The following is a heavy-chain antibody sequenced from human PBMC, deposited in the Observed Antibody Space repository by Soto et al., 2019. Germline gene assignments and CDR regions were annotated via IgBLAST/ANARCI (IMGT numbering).Heavy chain of an antibody. CDR3: AKDPWPRAPSYYYYMDV. CDR2: ISYDGSNK. V-gene: IGHV3-30*18. Sequence: GGSLRLSCAASGFTFSSYGMHWVRQAPGKGLEWVAVISYDGSNKYYADSVKGRFTISRDNSKNTLYLQMNSLRAEDTAVYYCAKDPWPRAPSYYYYMDVWGKGTTVTVSS. J-gene: IGHJ6*03. CDR1: GFTFSSYG.